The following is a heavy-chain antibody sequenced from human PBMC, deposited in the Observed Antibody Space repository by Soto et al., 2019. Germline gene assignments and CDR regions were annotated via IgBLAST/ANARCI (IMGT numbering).Heavy chain of an antibody. CDR2: MYHGGTT. J-gene: IGHJ4*02. CDR1: GYSISSGSY. V-gene: IGHV4-38-2*01. CDR3: AKVHIMVVVGSTFDY. Sequence: PSETLSLTCAVSGYSISSGSYWGWIRQSPEMGLEWIVSMYHGGTTFYNPSLKSRVSMSMDTSKNQFSLKLTSVTAADTAIYYCAKVHIMVVVGSTFDYWGQGTLVTVSS. D-gene: IGHD2-21*01.